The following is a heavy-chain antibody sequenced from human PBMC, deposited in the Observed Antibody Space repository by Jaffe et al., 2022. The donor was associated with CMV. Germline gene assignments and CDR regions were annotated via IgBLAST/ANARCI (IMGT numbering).Heavy chain of an antibody. J-gene: IGHJ6*02. CDR2: ISGSGGST. Sequence: EVQLLESGGGLVQPGGSLRLSCAASGFTFSSYAMSWVRQAPGKGLEWVSAISGSGGSTYYADSVKGRFTISRDNSKNTLYLQMNSLRAEDTAVYYCAKVDFEQQLVLGQSYYYYYGMDVWGQGTTVTVSS. CDR3: AKVDFEQQLVLGQSYYYYYGMDV. D-gene: IGHD6-13*01. V-gene: IGHV3-23*01. CDR1: GFTFSSYA.